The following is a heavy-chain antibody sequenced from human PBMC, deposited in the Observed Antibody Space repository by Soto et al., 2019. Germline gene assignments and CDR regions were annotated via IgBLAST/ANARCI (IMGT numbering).Heavy chain of an antibody. CDR2: IDHSGGT. J-gene: IGHJ4*02. CDR1: GGSFSGYY. D-gene: IGHD2-15*01. CDR3: ARGGLVGAAN. Sequence: QVQLQQWGTKLSKPSETLSLTCAVYGGSFSGYYWSWIRQPPGKGLEWIGEIDHSGGTNYHASLKRRVPISPGTSYTQFALELSSVTAADTLISHWARGGLVGAANWGEATLVTVSA. V-gene: IGHV4-34*01.